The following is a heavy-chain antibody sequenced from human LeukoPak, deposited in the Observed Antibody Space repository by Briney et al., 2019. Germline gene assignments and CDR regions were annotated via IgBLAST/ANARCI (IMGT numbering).Heavy chain of an antibody. V-gene: IGHV3-23*01. Sequence: GGSLRLSCAASGFTFSSYAMSWVRQAPGKGLEWVSAISGSGGSTYYADSVKGWFTISRDNSKNTLYLQMNSLRAEDTAVYYCAKEGGQDQLLYYWYFDLWGRGTLVTVSS. J-gene: IGHJ2*01. CDR1: GFTFSSYA. D-gene: IGHD2-2*01. CDR2: ISGSGGST. CDR3: AKEGGQDQLLYYWYFDL.